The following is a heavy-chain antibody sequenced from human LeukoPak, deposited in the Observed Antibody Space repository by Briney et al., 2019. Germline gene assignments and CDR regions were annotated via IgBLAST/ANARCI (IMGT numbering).Heavy chain of an antibody. D-gene: IGHD3-22*01. CDR1: GFTVNSNY. CDR3: AKSYYDSSGYFDDDYYYGMDV. J-gene: IGHJ6*02. CDR2: IYSGGST. Sequence: GGSLRLSCAASGFTVNSNYMIWVRQAPGKGLEWVSVIYSGGSTHYADSVEGRITISRDNSKNTLFLQMNSLRAEDTAVYYCAKSYYDSSGYFDDDYYYGMDVWGQGTTVTVSS. V-gene: IGHV3-53*01.